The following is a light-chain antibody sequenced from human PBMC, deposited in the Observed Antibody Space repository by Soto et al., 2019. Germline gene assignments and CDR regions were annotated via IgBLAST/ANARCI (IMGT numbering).Light chain of an antibody. Sequence: DIQMTQSPSSVSASVGDRVTITCRASQGITNWLALYQQKPGKAPKILIYAASGLRSGVPSRFSGSGSGTDFTLTISSLQPEDFAVYYCQQDYNLPRWTFGQGTKVDIK. CDR3: QQDYNLPRWT. CDR2: AAS. J-gene: IGKJ1*01. V-gene: IGKV1-12*01. CDR1: QGITNW.